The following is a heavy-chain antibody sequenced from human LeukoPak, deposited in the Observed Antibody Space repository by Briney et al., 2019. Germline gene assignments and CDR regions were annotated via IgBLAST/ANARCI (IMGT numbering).Heavy chain of an antibody. Sequence: PGGSLRPSCAASGFTFSSYDMSWVRQAPGKGLEWVSSITSGGGSTYYADSVKGRFTISGDNSKKTLYLQMNSLRAEDTAVYYCAKGGTRGQFGDLFYFDYWGQGILVTVSS. CDR2: ITSGGGST. CDR3: AKGGTRGQFGDLFYFDY. J-gene: IGHJ4*02. V-gene: IGHV3-23*01. CDR1: GFTFSSYD. D-gene: IGHD3-10*01.